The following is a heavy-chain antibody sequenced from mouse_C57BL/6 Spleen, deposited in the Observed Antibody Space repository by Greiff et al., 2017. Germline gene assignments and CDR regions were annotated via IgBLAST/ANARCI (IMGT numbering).Heavy chain of an antibody. D-gene: IGHD1-1*01. CDR3: TEFTTVVSMDY. J-gene: IGHJ4*01. CDR2: IRLKSDNYAT. V-gene: IGHV6-3*01. CDR1: GFTFSNYW. Sequence: EVKLQESGGGLVQPGGSMKLSCVASGFTFSNYWMNWVRQSPEKGLEWVAQIRLKSDNYATHYAESVKGRFTISRDDSKSSVYLQMNNLRAEDTGIYYCTEFTTVVSMDYWGQGTSVTVSS.